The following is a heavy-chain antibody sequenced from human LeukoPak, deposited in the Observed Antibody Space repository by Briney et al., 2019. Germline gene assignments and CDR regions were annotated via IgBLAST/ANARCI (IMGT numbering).Heavy chain of an antibody. CDR1: GGTFSSYA. V-gene: IGHV1-69*04. Sequence: ASVKVSCKASGGTFSSYAISLVRQAPGQGLEWMGRIIPILGIANYAQKFQGRVTITADKSTSTAYMELSSLRSEDTAVYYCARDRWFGESIGGFDYWGQGTLVTVSS. CDR3: ARDRWFGESIGGFDY. CDR2: IIPILGIA. D-gene: IGHD3-10*01. J-gene: IGHJ4*02.